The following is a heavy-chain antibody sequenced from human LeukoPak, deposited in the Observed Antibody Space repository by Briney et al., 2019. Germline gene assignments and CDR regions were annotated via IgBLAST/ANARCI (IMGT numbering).Heavy chain of an antibody. CDR3: ARDQYYYDSSGYLFDY. D-gene: IGHD3-22*01. J-gene: IGHJ4*02. CDR1: GGSISSDNYS. CDR2: VYTSGST. Sequence: SETLSLTCTVSGGSISSDNYSWSWIRQPAGKGLEWIGRVYTSGSTNYNPSLKSRVTMSVDTSKNQFSLKLSSVTAADTAVYYCARDQYYYDSSGYLFDYWGQGTLVTVSS. V-gene: IGHV4-61*02.